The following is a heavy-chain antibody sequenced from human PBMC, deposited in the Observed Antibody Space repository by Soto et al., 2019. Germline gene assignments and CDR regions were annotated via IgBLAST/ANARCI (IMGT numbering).Heavy chain of an antibody. CDR3: ARSLRFLEWSGYYYGMDV. CDR2: IYYSGST. D-gene: IGHD3-3*01. Sequence: SETLSLTCTVSGGSISSSSYYWGWIRQPPGKGLEWIGSIYYSGSTYYNPSLKSRVTISVDTSKNQFSLKLSSVTAADTAVYYCARSLRFLEWSGYYYGMDVWGQGTTVTVSS. J-gene: IGHJ6*02. CDR1: GGSISSSSYY. V-gene: IGHV4-39*01.